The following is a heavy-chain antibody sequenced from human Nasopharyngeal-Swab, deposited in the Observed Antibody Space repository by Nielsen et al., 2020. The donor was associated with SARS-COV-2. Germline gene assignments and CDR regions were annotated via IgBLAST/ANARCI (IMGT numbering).Heavy chain of an antibody. V-gene: IGHV4-34*01. D-gene: IGHD3-3*01. CDR3: ARVLKYDFWSGYYTGGDYYYMDV. CDR2: INHSGST. J-gene: IGHJ6*03. Sequence: SETLSLTCAVYGGSFSGYYWSWIRQPPCKGLEWIGEINHSGSTNYNPSLKSRVTISVDTSKNQFSLKLSSVTAADTAVYYCARVLKYDFWSGYYTGGDYYYMDVWGKGTTVTVSS. CDR1: GGSFSGYY.